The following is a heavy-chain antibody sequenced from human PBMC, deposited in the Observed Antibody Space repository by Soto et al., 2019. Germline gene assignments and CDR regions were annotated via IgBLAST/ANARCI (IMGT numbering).Heavy chain of an antibody. CDR1: GYTFTGYY. V-gene: IGHV1-2*04. CDR3: ARASAIDSCSWYYFDY. J-gene: IGHJ4*02. Sequence: ASVKDSCKASGYTFTGYYMHWVRQAPGQGLEWMGWINPNSGGTNYAQTFQGWVTMTRDTSISTAYMELSRLRADDTAVCYCARASAIDSCSWYYFDYWGQGTLVTVSS. D-gene: IGHD6-13*01. CDR2: INPNSGGT.